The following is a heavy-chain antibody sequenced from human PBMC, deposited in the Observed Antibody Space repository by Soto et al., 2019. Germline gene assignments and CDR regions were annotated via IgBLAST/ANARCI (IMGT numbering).Heavy chain of an antibody. CDR3: ARGRRTVAGSPEYYFDY. Sequence: EVQLVESGGHLVQPGGSLRLSCAASGFILSSYWMSWVRQAPGKGLEWVANINQDGSEKYYVDSVKGRFTISRDNVKNSLYLQMNSLRAEDTAVYFCARGRRTVAGSPEYYFDYWGQGTMVTVSS. J-gene: IGHJ4*02. D-gene: IGHD6-19*01. CDR2: INQDGSEK. V-gene: IGHV3-7*03. CDR1: GFILSSYW.